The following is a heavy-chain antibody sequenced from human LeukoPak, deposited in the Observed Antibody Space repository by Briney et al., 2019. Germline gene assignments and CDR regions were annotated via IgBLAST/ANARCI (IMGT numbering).Heavy chain of an antibody. V-gene: IGHV3-30*02. CDR3: ARGGHYDILTGPDY. CDR2: IRYDGSNK. CDR1: GFTFSSYG. J-gene: IGHJ4*02. D-gene: IGHD3-9*01. Sequence: GGSLRLSCAASGFTFSSYGMLWVRQAPGKGLEWVAFIRYDGSNKYYADSVKGRFTISRDNSKNTLYLQMNSLRAEDTAVYYCARGGHYDILTGPDYWGQGTLVTVSS.